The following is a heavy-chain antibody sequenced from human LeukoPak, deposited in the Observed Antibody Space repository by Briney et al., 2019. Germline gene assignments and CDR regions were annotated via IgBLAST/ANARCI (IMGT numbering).Heavy chain of an antibody. V-gene: IGHV1-8*01. D-gene: IGHD6-13*01. CDR1: GYTFTSYD. Sequence: GASVKVSCKASGYTFTSYDINWVRQATGQGLEWMGWMNPNSGNTGYAQKLQGRVTMTRNTSISTAYMELSSLRSEDTAVYYCARGRSSSWANWFDPWGQGTLVTISS. J-gene: IGHJ5*02. CDR3: ARGRSSSWANWFDP. CDR2: MNPNSGNT.